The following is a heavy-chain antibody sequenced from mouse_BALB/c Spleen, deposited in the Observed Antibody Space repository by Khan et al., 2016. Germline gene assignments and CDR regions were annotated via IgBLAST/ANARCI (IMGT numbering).Heavy chain of an antibody. V-gene: IGHV3-2*02. J-gene: IGHJ2*01. Sequence: EVQLQESGPGLVKPSQSLSLTCTVTGYSITSDYAWNWIRQFPGNKLEWMGYISYSGSTSYNPYLKSRISITRDTSKNQFFLQLNSVTTEDTATYYCARLRTGGYYFDYWGQGTTLTVSS. D-gene: IGHD3-3*01. CDR1: GYSITSDYA. CDR2: ISYSGST. CDR3: ARLRTGGYYFDY.